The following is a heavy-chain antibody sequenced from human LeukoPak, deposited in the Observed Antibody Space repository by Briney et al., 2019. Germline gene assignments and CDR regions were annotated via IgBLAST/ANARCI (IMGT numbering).Heavy chain of an antibody. V-gene: IGHV4-34*01. D-gene: IGHD6-6*01. Sequence: SETLSLTCAVYGGSFSGYYWSWIRQPPGKGLEWIGEINHSGSTNYNPSLKSRVTISVDTSKNQFSLKLSSVTAADTAAYYCARHAIAARPFDYWGQGTLVTVSS. CDR1: GGSFSGYY. CDR2: INHSGST. CDR3: ARHAIAARPFDY. J-gene: IGHJ4*02.